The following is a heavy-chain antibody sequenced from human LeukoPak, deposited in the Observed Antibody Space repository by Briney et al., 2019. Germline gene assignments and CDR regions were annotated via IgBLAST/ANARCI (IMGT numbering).Heavy chain of an antibody. Sequence: ASVKVSCKASGYTFTSYYMHRVRQAPGQGLEWMGLINPSVGSTTYTQKFQGRVTLTRDTPTNTVYMELSSLSSEDTAVYYCAREGFNSGARMAFHIWGQGTMVTVSS. D-gene: IGHD2-15*01. J-gene: IGHJ3*02. CDR3: AREGFNSGARMAFHI. V-gene: IGHV1-46*01. CDR2: INPSVGST. CDR1: GYTFTSYY.